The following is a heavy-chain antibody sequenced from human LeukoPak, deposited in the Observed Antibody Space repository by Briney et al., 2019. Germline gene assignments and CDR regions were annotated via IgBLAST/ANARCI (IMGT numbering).Heavy chain of an antibody. J-gene: IGHJ6*02. CDR2: INPSGGST. CDR3: ARDRLEDYYYYGMDV. Sequence: GASVKVSCKASGYTFTSYHMHWVRQAPGQGLEWMGIINPSGGSTSYAQKFQGRVTMTRDTSTSTVYMELSSLRSEDTAVYYCARDRLEDYYYYGMDVWGQGTTVTVSS. V-gene: IGHV1-46*01. CDR1: GYTFTSYH. D-gene: IGHD6-25*01.